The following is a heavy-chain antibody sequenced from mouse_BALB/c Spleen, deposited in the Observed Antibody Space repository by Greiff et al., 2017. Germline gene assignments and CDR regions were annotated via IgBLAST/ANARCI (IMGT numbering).Heavy chain of an antibody. CDR1: GYTFTSYW. D-gene: IGHD1-2*01. Sequence: VKLMESGAELVKPGASVKLSCKTSGYTFTSYWIQWVKQRPGQGLGWIGEIFPGTGTTYYNEKFKGKATLTIDTSSSTAYMQLSSLTSEDSAVYFCARGEYYGYVRFAYWGQGTLVTVSA. CDR3: ARGEYYGYVRFAY. V-gene: IGHV1S132*01. CDR2: IFPGTGTT. J-gene: IGHJ3*01.